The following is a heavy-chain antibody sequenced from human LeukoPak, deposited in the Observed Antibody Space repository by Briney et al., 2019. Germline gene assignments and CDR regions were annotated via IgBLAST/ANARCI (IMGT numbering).Heavy chain of an antibody. CDR3: ARGSPWFGELRDAFDI. CDR2: LYTSGST. D-gene: IGHD3-10*01. V-gene: IGHV4-59*10. J-gene: IGHJ3*02. CDR1: GGSFSGYY. Sequence: SETLSLTCAVYGGSFSGYYWSWIRQPAGKGLEWIGRLYTSGSTNYNPSLKSRVTISVDTSKNQFSLKLSSVTTADTAVYYCARGSPWFGELRDAFDIWGQGTMVTVSS.